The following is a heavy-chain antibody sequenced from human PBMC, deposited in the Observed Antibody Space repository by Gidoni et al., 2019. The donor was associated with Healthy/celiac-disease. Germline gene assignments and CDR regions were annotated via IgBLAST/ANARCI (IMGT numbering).Heavy chain of an antibody. CDR2: IIPIFGTA. Sequence: QVQLVQSGAEVRTPGSSVTVSCKASGVTFSSYALSWVRQAPGQGLEWMGGIIPIFGTANYAQKFQGRVTITADESTSTAYMELSSLRSEDTAVYYCARGARIFGVVTDVPTYGMDVWGQGTTVTVSS. CDR1: GVTFSSYA. V-gene: IGHV1-69*01. J-gene: IGHJ6*02. CDR3: ARGARIFGVVTDVPTYGMDV. D-gene: IGHD3-3*01.